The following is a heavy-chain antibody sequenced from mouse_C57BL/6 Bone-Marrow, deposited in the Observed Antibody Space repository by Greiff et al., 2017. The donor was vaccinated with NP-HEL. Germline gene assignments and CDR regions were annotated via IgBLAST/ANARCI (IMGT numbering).Heavy chain of an antibody. CDR1: GFTFSSYA. CDR3: ARGSTTVVGGYYFDY. J-gene: IGHJ2*01. CDR2: ISDGGSYT. Sequence: EVMLVESGGGLVKPGGSLKLSCAASGFTFSSYAMSWVRQTPEKRLEWVATISDGGSYTYYPDNVKGRFTISRDNAKNNLYLQMSHLKSEDTAMYYCARGSTTVVGGYYFDYWGQGTTLTVSS. V-gene: IGHV5-4*03. D-gene: IGHD1-1*01.